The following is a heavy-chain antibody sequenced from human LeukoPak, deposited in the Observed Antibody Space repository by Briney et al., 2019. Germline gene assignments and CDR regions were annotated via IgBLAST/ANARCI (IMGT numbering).Heavy chain of an antibody. CDR3: ARSSDSFVAGSQTVFDY. CDR2: IIPIFGTA. J-gene: IGHJ4*02. Sequence: SVKVSCKASGGTFSSYAISWVRQALGQGLGWMGGIIPIFGTANYAQKFQGRVTITADESTSTAYMELSSLRSEDTAVYYCARSSDSFVAGSQTVFDYWGQGTLVTVSS. CDR1: GGTFSSYA. V-gene: IGHV1-69*01. D-gene: IGHD6-19*01.